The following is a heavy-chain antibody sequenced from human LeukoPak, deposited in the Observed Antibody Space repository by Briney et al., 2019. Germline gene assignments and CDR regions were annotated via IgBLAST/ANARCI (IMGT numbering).Heavy chain of an antibody. CDR3: AKDGAGGAYFDY. CDR2: IWGTDDKT. Sequence: GGSLRLSCVASGFTFSDYAMSRVRQAPGKGRELVSGIWGTDDKTVYGDAVKGRFTISRDNSKNTLFLQMNSLRAEDTAVYYCAKDGAGGAYFDYWGQGTLVTVSS. V-gene: IGHV3-23*01. CDR1: GFTFSDYA. D-gene: IGHD4/OR15-4a*01. J-gene: IGHJ4*02.